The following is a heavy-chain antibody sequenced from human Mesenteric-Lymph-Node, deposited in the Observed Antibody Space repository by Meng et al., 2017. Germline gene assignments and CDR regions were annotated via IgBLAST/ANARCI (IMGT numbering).Heavy chain of an antibody. CDR3: ARDHYASGSYYNRFDY. CDR2: INSGGGT. V-gene: IGHV3-23*01. Sequence: GESLKISCATSGFTFSSYAMGWVRQAPGKGLEWVSAINSGGGTYYADSVKGRFTISRDNSKNTVYLQMNSLRAEDTAVYYCARDHYASGSYYNRFDYWGQGTLVTVSS. CDR1: GFTFSSYA. J-gene: IGHJ4*02. D-gene: IGHD3-10*01.